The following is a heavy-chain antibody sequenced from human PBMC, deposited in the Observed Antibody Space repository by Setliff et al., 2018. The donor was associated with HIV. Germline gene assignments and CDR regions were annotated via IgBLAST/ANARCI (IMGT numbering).Heavy chain of an antibody. CDR2: INHSGST. CDR3: ARGYSIALGWFDP. V-gene: IGHV4-39*01. D-gene: IGHD6-13*01. Sequence: SETLSLTCTVSGGSISSGSYYWGWIRQPPGKGLEWIGEINHSGSTNYKPSLKSRVTISVDTSKNQFSLKLSSVTAADTAVYYCARGYSIALGWFDPWGQGTLVTVSS. J-gene: IGHJ5*02. CDR1: GGSISSGSYY.